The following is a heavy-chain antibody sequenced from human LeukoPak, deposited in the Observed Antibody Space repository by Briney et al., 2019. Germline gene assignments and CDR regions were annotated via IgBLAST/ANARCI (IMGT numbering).Heavy chain of an antibody. CDR3: ARRFFYDILTGYNWFDP. CDR2: INHSGST. CDR1: GGSFSGYY. J-gene: IGHJ5*02. Sequence: SETLSLTCAVYGGSFSGYYWSWIRQPPGKGLEWIGEINHSGSTGYNPSLKSRVTISVDTSKNQFSLKLSSVTAADTAVHYCARRFFYDILTGYNWFDPWGQGTLVTVSS. V-gene: IGHV4-34*01. D-gene: IGHD3-9*01.